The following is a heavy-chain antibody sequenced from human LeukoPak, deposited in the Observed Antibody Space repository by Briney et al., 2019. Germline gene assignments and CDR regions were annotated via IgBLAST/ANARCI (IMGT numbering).Heavy chain of an antibody. J-gene: IGHJ4*02. V-gene: IGHV1-18*01. CDR3: AGGAYDSSGYYPLHFDY. Sequence: ASVKVSCKASGYTFTSYGISWVRQAPGQGLQWMGWISAYNGNTNYAQKLQGRVTMTTDTSTSTAYMELRSLRSDDTAVYYCAGGAYDSSGYYPLHFDYWGQGTLVTVSS. CDR1: GYTFTSYG. CDR2: ISAYNGNT. D-gene: IGHD3-22*01.